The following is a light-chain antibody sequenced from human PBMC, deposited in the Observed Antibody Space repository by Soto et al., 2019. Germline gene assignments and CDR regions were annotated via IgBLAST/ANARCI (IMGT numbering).Light chain of an antibody. J-gene: IGKJ2*01. CDR1: QEINIY. V-gene: IGKV1-39*01. CDR3: QQSYSTPPLYT. CDR2: AAS. Sequence: DIQMTQSPSSLSASVGDRVTITCRASQEINIYLNWYQQKPGKAPKLLIYAASTLHSGVPSRFSGSGSGTEFTLTISSLQPEDFATYYCQQSYSTPPLYTFGQGTKLEIK.